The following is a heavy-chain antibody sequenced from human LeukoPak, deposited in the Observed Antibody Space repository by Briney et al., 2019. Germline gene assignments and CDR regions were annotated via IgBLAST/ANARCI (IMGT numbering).Heavy chain of an antibody. D-gene: IGHD1-26*01. CDR2: IKEDGSEK. CDR1: GFTFSSHW. V-gene: IGHV3-7*01. Sequence: GGSLRLSCAASGFTFSSHWMSWVRQALGKGLEWVANIKEDGSEKYYVDSVKGRFTISRDNAKNSLYLQMNSLRADDTAVYYCARHPSGSDYGFDYWGQGTLVTVSS. CDR3: ARHPSGSDYGFDY. J-gene: IGHJ4*02.